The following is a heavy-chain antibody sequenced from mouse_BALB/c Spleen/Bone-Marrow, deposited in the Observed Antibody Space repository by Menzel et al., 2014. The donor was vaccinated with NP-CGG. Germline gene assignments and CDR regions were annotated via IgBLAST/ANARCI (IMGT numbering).Heavy chain of an antibody. Sequence: QVQLQQPGPELVKPGAPVKVSCKASGCTFTSYWMNWVKQRPGRGLEWIGRIDPSDSETHYNQKFKDKATLTVDKSSSTAYIQLSSLTSEDSAVYYCARDHFYSGNFEFAYWGQGTLVTVSA. CDR1: GCTFTSYW. D-gene: IGHD2-1*01. CDR3: ARDHFYSGNFEFAY. V-gene: IGHV1-69*02. J-gene: IGHJ3*01. CDR2: IDPSDSET.